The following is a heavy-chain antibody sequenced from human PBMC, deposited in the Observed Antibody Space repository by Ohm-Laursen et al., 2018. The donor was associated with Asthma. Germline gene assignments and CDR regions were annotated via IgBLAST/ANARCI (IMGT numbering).Heavy chain of an antibody. V-gene: IGHV4-31*03. Sequence: TLSLTCTVSGGSISSGGYYWSWIRQYPGKGLEWIGYIYHSGSAYYNPSLESRLTISVDTSKNQFSLKLSSVTAADTAVYYCARVQSGAPDYWGQGTLVTVSS. CDR3: ARVQSGAPDY. CDR2: IYHSGSA. J-gene: IGHJ4*02. D-gene: IGHD7-27*01. CDR1: GGSISSGGYY.